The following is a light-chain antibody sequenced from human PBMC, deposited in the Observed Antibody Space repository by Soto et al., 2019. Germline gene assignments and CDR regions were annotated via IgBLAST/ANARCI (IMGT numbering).Light chain of an antibody. Sequence: EIVLTQSPGTLSLSPGERATLSCRASQSVSSTYSAWYQQKPGQAPRLLIYGASSRATGVPDRFSGSGSGTEFTLTISRLEPEDFAVYYCQQYTSSPEWTFGQGTKVEIK. CDR2: GAS. CDR3: QQYTSSPEWT. V-gene: IGKV3-20*01. J-gene: IGKJ1*01. CDR1: QSVSSTY.